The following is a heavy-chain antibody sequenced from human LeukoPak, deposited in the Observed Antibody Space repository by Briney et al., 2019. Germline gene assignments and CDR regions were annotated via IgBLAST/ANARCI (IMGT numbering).Heavy chain of an antibody. Sequence: GGSQRLSCAASGFAFSSYRMNWVRQAPGEGLEWVSFISSSSSYIDYADSVKGRFTISRDNAKNSLYLQMNSLRAEDTAVYYCVRDSYSNYFDYWGQGTLVTVSS. CDR3: VRDSYSNYFDY. J-gene: IGHJ4*02. V-gene: IGHV3-21*01. CDR2: ISSSSSYI. CDR1: GFAFSSYR. D-gene: IGHD4-11*01.